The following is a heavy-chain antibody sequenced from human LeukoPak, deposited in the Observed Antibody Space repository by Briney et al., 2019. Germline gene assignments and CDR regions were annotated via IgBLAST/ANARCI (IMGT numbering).Heavy chain of an antibody. CDR3: ARDSSGGSYYGY. Sequence: GGSLRLSCAASGFTFSSYAMSWVRQAPGKGLEWVSAISGSGGSTYYADSVKGRFTISRDNSKNTLYLQMNSLRAEDTAVYYCARDSSGGSYYGYWGQGTLVTVSS. J-gene: IGHJ4*02. V-gene: IGHV3-23*01. CDR1: GFTFSSYA. D-gene: IGHD1-26*01. CDR2: ISGSGGST.